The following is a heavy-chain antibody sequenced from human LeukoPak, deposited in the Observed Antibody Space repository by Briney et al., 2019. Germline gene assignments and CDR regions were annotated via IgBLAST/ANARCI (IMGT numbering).Heavy chain of an antibody. CDR3: ARGDYFDDSASPVDY. D-gene: IGHD2/OR15-2a*01. J-gene: IGHJ4*02. CDR2: ISSSSGTI. Sequence: TGGSPRLSCAASGFTFSSYSMNWVRQAPGKGLEWVSYISSSSGTILYADSVKGRFTISRDNAKNSLYLQMNSLRAEDTAVYYCARGDYFDDSASPVDYWGQGTLVTVSS. CDR1: GFTFSSYS. V-gene: IGHV3-48*01.